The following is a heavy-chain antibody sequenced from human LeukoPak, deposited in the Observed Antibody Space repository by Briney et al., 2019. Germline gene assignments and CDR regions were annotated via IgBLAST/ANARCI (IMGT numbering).Heavy chain of an antibody. CDR1: GYTFSSYH. J-gene: IGHJ4*02. CDR2: INTYDGNI. Sequence: ASLKVSCKASGYTFSSYHVSWVRQAPGQGLEWMGWINTYDGNINYAQNFQGRVAMSTDTSTSTPYMEMRSLRSDDTAVYYCARDFATWYFDYWGQGTLVTVSS. CDR3: ARDFATWYFDY. V-gene: IGHV1-18*01. D-gene: IGHD2-15*01.